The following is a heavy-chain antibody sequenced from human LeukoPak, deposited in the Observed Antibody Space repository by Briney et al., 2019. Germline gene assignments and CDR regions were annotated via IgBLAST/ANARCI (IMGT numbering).Heavy chain of an antibody. D-gene: IGHD2-15*01. Sequence: PGRSLRLSCAASGFTFSSYGMHWVRQAPGKGLGWVSFITYDGTNTYYADSVKGRFTISRDNSKNTLYLQMNSLRPEDTAVYYCAKDREFRDIVVVVAAMTHWGQGTLVTVSS. CDR2: ITYDGTNT. V-gene: IGHV3-30*18. J-gene: IGHJ4*02. CDR1: GFTFSSYG. CDR3: AKDREFRDIVVVVAAMTH.